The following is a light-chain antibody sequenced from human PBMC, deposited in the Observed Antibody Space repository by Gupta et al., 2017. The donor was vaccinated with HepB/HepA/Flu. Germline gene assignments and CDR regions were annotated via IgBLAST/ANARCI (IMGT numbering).Light chain of an antibody. CDR2: GNV. V-gene: IGLV1-40*01. CDR3: QSYDSSLNGYV. Sequence: QSVLTQPPSVSGAPGPRATIFCTGSNSNIGAIYDVHWYQQLPGTAPKLLIYGNVNRPSGVPDRFSGSKSGTSASLAITGLQADDEAYYYCQSYDSSLNGYVFGNGTKVTVL. J-gene: IGLJ1*01. CDR1: NSNIGAIYD.